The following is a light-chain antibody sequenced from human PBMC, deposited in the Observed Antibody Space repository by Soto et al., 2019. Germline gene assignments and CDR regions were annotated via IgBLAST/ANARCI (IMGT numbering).Light chain of an antibody. V-gene: IGKV3-20*01. CDR3: QQYGSSPWT. CDR1: QSIGSGY. J-gene: IGKJ1*01. CDR2: GAS. Sequence: ESVLKQSPGTLSLSPGKRATLSCRASQSIGSGYLAWYQQKPGQAPRLLIYGASSRSTGIPDRFSGSGSGTDFTLTISRLVPEDFAVYDCQQYGSSPWTFGQGTKLEMK.